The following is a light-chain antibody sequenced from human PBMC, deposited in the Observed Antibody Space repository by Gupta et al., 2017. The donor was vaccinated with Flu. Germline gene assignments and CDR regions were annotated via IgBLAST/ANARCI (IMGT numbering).Light chain of an antibody. J-gene: IGLJ1*01. Sequence: SVLTQPPSASGTPGQRVTISCSGSSSNIGGNSVNWYQLLPGTAPKLLIFNDNQRPSGVPDRFSGSKSGTSASLAITGLQSEDEAEYFCAAWHDSLNGYVFGTGTKVTVL. CDR1: SSNIGGNS. V-gene: IGLV1-44*01. CDR3: AAWHDSLNGYV. CDR2: NDN.